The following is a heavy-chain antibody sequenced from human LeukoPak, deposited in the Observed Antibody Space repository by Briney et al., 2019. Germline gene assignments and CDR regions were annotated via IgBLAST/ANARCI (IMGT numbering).Heavy chain of an antibody. CDR2: ISARSTST. CDR3: AKVSLAGYNSGAHFDY. D-gene: IGHD6-19*01. Sequence: PGGSLRLSCTASGFTFSNYAMKWVRQAPGKGLEWVSSISARSTSTYYADSVKGRCTISRDNSKNTLYLHLSRLRAEDTALYFCAKVSLAGYNSGAHFDYWGQGTLVTVSS. V-gene: IGHV3-23*01. CDR1: GFTFSNYA. J-gene: IGHJ4*02.